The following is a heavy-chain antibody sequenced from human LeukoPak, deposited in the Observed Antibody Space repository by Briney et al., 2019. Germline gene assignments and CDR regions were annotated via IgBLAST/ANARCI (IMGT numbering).Heavy chain of an antibody. D-gene: IGHD3-22*01. CDR3: ARDRGYYKFDY. V-gene: IGHV3-53*01. J-gene: IGHJ4*02. Sequence: GGSLRLSCAASGFTVSSNYMSWVRQAPGKGLEWVSVTYSNGRTYYADSVKGRFTISRDISKNTLYLQMNSLRAEDTAVYYCARDRGYYKFDYWGQGTLVTVSS. CDR1: GFTVSSNY. CDR2: TYSNGRT.